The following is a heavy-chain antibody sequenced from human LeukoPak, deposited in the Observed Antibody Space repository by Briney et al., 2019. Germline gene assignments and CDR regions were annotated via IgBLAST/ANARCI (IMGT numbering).Heavy chain of an antibody. CDR3: AREGTGSYMDV. CDR2: IRTDGTIT. D-gene: IGHD1/OR15-1a*01. CDR1: GFTFSSYW. V-gene: IGHV3-74*01. J-gene: IGHJ6*03. Sequence: GGSLRLSCAASGFTFSSYWMHWVRQAPGKGLVWVSRIRTDGTITTYADSVKGRFSISRDNAKNTLYLQVNSLRVEDTAVYYCAREGTGSYMDVWGKGTAVTVSS.